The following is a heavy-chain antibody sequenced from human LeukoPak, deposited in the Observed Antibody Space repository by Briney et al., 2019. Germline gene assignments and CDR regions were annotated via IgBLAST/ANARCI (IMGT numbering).Heavy chain of an antibody. V-gene: IGHV3-21*01. Sequence: PGGSLRLSCAASGFTFSRYSINWVRQAPGRGLEWVSSITSSSSYMYYADSVKGRFTISRDNAKNSLYLQMNSLRAEDTAVYYCARTFVVVTAEDAFDIWGQGTMVTVSS. J-gene: IGHJ3*02. CDR1: GFTFSRYS. D-gene: IGHD2-21*02. CDR2: ITSSSSYM. CDR3: ARTFVVVTAEDAFDI.